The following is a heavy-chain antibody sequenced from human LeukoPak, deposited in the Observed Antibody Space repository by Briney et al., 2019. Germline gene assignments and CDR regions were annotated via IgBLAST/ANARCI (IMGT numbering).Heavy chain of an antibody. CDR2: INWNGGST. Sequence: GGSLRLSCAASGFTFDDYGMSWVRQAPGKGLEWVSGINWNGGSTGYADSVKGRFTISRDNAKNSLYLQMNSLRAEDTALYYCARVLVVGATLYYFDYWGQGTLVTVSS. D-gene: IGHD1-26*01. V-gene: IGHV3-20*04. CDR3: ARVLVVGATLYYFDY. J-gene: IGHJ4*02. CDR1: GFTFDDYG.